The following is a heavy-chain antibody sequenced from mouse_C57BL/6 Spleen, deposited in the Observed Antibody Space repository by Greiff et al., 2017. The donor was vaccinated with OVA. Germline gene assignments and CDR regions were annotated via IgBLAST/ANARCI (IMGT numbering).Heavy chain of an antibody. D-gene: IGHD1-1*01. CDR3: ARRNYDSSYLDY. CDR2: IYHSSGNT. Sequence: QVQLQQSGAELVRPGASVKLSCKASGYTFTSYGISWVKQSTGQGLAWIGEIYHSSGNTYYNEKFKGKSTLTADKSSSTAYMQLRSLTSEDSTVLYCARRNYDSSYLDYWGQGTTLTVSS. CDR1: GYTFTSYG. J-gene: IGHJ2*01. V-gene: IGHV1-81*01.